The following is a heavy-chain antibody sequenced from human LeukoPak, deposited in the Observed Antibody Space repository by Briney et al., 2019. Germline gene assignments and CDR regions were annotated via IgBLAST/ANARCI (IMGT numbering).Heavy chain of an antibody. V-gene: IGHV1-2*06. D-gene: IGHD3-22*01. Sequence: ASVKVSCKASGYTFTGYYMHWVRQAPGQGLEWMGRINPNSGGTNYAQKFQGRVTMARDTSISTVYMELSRLRSDDTAVYYCARVGYYESSGYYEYWGQGTLVTVSS. CDR3: ARVGYYESSGYYEY. CDR2: INPNSGGT. CDR1: GYTFTGYY. J-gene: IGHJ4*02.